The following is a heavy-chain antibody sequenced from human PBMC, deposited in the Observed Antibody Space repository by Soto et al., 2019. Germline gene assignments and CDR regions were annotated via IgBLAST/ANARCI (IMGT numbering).Heavy chain of an antibody. CDR2: IYYSGST. D-gene: IGHD4-17*01. V-gene: IGHV4-39*01. CDR1: GGSISSSSYY. Sequence: QLQLQESSPGLVKPSETLSLTCTVSGGSISSSSYYWGWIRQPPGKGLEWIGSIYYSGSTYYNPSLKSRVTISVDTSKNQFSLKLSSVTAADTAVYYCARRTTVTPNWYFDLWGRGTLVTVSS. CDR3: ARRTTVTPNWYFDL. J-gene: IGHJ2*01.